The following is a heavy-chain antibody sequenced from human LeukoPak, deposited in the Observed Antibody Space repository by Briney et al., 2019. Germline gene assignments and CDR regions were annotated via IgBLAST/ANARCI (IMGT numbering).Heavy chain of an antibody. CDR2: ISAYNGNT. CDR1: GYTFTSYG. Sequence: ASVKVSCKASGYTFTSYGISWVRQAPGQGLEWMGWISAYNGNTNYAQKFQGRVTMTRDTSISTAYMELSRLRSDDTAVYYCARDKGDSSSTYYYYYYMDVWGKGTTVTVSS. J-gene: IGHJ6*03. CDR3: ARDKGDSSSTYYYYYYMDV. V-gene: IGHV1-18*01. D-gene: IGHD6-6*01.